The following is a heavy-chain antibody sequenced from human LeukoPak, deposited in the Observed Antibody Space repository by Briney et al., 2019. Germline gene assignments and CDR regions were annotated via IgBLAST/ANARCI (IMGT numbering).Heavy chain of an antibody. CDR1: GGSIRDFY. Sequence: SQTLSLTCAVSGGSIRDFYWSWIQLPAGQGLEWIGRFFPGGSANYNSSLQSRVTMSVDTSKNQIYLKLTSVTAADTAIYYCAREAVDYGSGSLDYWGQGTLVAVSS. D-gene: IGHD3-10*01. CDR2: FFPGGSA. J-gene: IGHJ4*02. CDR3: AREAVDYGSGSLDY. V-gene: IGHV4-4*07.